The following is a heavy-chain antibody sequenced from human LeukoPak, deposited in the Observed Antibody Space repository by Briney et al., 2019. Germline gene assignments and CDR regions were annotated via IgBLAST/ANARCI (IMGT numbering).Heavy chain of an antibody. CDR2: INPNSGGT. CDR3: ARDTLGSGSYRGDWFDP. V-gene: IGHV1-2*02. Sequence: ASVRVSCKASGYTFTVYYMHWVRQAPGQGGERMGWINPNSGGTNYAQKFQGRVTMTRDTSISTAYMELSRLRSDDTAVYYCARDTLGSGSYRGDWFDPWGQGTLVTVSS. J-gene: IGHJ5*02. CDR1: GYTFTVYY. D-gene: IGHD1-26*01.